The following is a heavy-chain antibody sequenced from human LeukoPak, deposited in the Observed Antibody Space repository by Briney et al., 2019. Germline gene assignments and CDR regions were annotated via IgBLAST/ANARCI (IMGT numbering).Heavy chain of an antibody. CDR1: GFTFSSYA. CDR3: AKRGYDYVWGSYRTEYYFDY. CDR2: FSGSGGST. V-gene: IGHV3-23*01. Sequence: GSLRLSFSASGFTFSSYAMGWVRQAPGGGLEWVSAFSGSGGSTYYADSVKGRFTISRDNSKNTLYLQMNSLRAEDTAVYYCAKRGYDYVWGSYRTEYYFDYWGQGTLVTVSS. J-gene: IGHJ4*02. D-gene: IGHD3-16*02.